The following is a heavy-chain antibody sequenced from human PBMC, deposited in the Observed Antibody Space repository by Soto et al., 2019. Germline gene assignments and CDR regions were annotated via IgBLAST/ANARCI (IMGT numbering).Heavy chain of an antibody. CDR1: GYTFTGYY. Sequence: ASVKVSCKASGYTFTGYYMHWVRQAPGQGLEWMGWINPNSGGTNYAQKFQGRVTMTRDTSISTAYMELSRLRSDDTAVYYCARDYSVAVAGHRPYWGQGTLVTVPS. V-gene: IGHV1-2*02. CDR2: INPNSGGT. CDR3: ARDYSVAVAGHRPY. D-gene: IGHD6-19*01. J-gene: IGHJ4*02.